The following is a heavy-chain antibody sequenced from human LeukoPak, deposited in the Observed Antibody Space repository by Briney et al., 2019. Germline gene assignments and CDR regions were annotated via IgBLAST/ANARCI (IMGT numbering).Heavy chain of an antibody. CDR1: GFTVSSNY. CDR3: ARGTIGTLGY. J-gene: IGHJ4*02. D-gene: IGHD4/OR15-4a*01. CDR2: IYSGGST. V-gene: IGHV3-66*01. Sequence: PGGSLRLSCAASGFTVSSNYMSWVRQAPGKGLEWVSVIYSGGSTYYSDSVKGRFTISRDNSKNTRYLQMNSLRAEDTAVYYCARGTIGTLGYWGQGTLVTVSS.